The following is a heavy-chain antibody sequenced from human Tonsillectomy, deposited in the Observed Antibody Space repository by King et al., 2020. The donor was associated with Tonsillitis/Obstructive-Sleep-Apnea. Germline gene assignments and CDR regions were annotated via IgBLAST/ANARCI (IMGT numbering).Heavy chain of an antibody. CDR2: INHSGST. CDR1: GGSFSGYY. V-gene: IGHV4-34*01. J-gene: IGHJ4*02. D-gene: IGHD6-13*01. CDR3: ARGPNYSSSWYNY. Sequence: VQLQQWGAGLLKPSETLSLTCAVYGGSFSGYYWSWIRQPPGKGLEWIGEINHSGSTNYNPSLKSRVTISVDTSKNQSSLTLSSVTAADTAVYYCARGPNYSSSWYNYWGQGTLVTVSS.